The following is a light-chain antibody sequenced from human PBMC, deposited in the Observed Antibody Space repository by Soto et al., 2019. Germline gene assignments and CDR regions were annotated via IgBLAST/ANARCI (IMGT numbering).Light chain of an antibody. Sequence: EIVLTQSPGTLYLSPGERATLSCRASQSVSSSYLAWYQQKSGQTPRLLIYDADNRATGIQARFSGSESGTDFTLIIDRLEPENSAVYYCQQYGSSPSTFGQRTKVQIK. J-gene: IGKJ1*01. CDR3: QQYGSSPST. V-gene: IGKV3-20*01. CDR2: DAD. CDR1: QSVSSSY.